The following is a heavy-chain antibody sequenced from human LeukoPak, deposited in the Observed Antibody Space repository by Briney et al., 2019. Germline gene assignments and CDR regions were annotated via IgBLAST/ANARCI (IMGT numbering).Heavy chain of an antibody. CDR2: IRYDGSNK. Sequence: GGSQRLSCAASGFTFSSYGMHWVRQAPGKGLEWVAFIRYDGSNKYYADSVRGRFTISRDNSKNTLYLQMNSLRAEDTAMYYCANSGGDYGEYYFDYWGQGTLVTVSS. D-gene: IGHD4-17*01. CDR1: GFTFSSYG. V-gene: IGHV3-30*02. CDR3: ANSGGDYGEYYFDY. J-gene: IGHJ4*02.